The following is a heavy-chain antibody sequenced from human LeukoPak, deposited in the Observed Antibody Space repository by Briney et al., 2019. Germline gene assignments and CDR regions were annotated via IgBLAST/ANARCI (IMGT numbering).Heavy chain of an antibody. D-gene: IGHD3-10*01. Sequence: GGSLRLSCAASGFTFSSYAMSWVRQAPGKGLEWVSTISGNADNTYYADSVKGRFTISRDNSKNTLYLQMNSLRAEDTAVYYCARTWFGESHNWFDPWGQGTLVTVSS. CDR2: ISGNADNT. V-gene: IGHV3-23*01. J-gene: IGHJ5*02. CDR1: GFTFSSYA. CDR3: ARTWFGESHNWFDP.